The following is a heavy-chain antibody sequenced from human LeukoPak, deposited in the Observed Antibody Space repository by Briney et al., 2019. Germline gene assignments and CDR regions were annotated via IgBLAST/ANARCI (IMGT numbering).Heavy chain of an antibody. Sequence: ASVKVSCKASGGTFSSYAISWVRQAPGQGLEWMGGIIPIFGTVNYAQKFQGRVTITADKSTSTAYMELSSLRSEDTAVYYCARSNGPVLVSPGAPIHYYYFYMDVWGKGTTVTVSS. D-gene: IGHD3-3*02. V-gene: IGHV1-69*06. J-gene: IGHJ6*03. CDR2: IIPIFGTV. CDR1: GGTFSSYA. CDR3: ARSNGPVLVSPGAPIHYYYFYMDV.